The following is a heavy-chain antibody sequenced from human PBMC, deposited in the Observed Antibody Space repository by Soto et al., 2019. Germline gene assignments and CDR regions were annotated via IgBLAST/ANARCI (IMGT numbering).Heavy chain of an antibody. CDR3: AREVPEQLGDQYYYYGMDV. CDR1: GYTFTGYY. J-gene: IGHJ6*02. D-gene: IGHD6-6*01. V-gene: IGHV1-2*04. CDR2: INPNSGGT. Sequence: ASVKVSCKASGYTFTGYYMHWVRQAPGQGLEWMGWINPNSGGTTYAQKFQGWVTMTRDTSISTAYMELSRLRSDDTAVYYCAREVPEQLGDQYYYYGMDVWGQGTTVTVSS.